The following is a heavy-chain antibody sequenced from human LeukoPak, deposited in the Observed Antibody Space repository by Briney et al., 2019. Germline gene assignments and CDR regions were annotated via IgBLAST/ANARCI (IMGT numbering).Heavy chain of an antibody. Sequence: GGSLRLSFTASGFTFGDYVMNWFRQAPGEGLEWVGFIRSKNYGGTTEYAASVKGRFSISRDDSKITAYLQMNSLKTEDTAVYYCARGRWQQQPVFDYWGQGTLVTVSS. CDR3: ARGRWQQQPVFDY. J-gene: IGHJ4*02. V-gene: IGHV3-49*03. CDR2: IRSKNYGGTT. D-gene: IGHD6-13*01. CDR1: GFTFGDYV.